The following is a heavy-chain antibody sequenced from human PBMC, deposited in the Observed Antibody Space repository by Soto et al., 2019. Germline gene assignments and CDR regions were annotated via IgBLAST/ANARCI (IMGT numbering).Heavy chain of an antibody. V-gene: IGHV3-21*01. CDR2: ISSSSSYI. CDR1: GSTFSSYS. D-gene: IGHD3-3*01. CDR3: ARDLPIFGVVSPAWFDP. J-gene: IGHJ5*02. Sequence: VFLRLSSAASGSTFSSYSMNGVRQAPGKGLEWVSSISSSSSYIYYADSVKGRFTISRDNAKNSLYLQMNSLRAEDTAVYYCARDLPIFGVVSPAWFDPWGQGTLVTVSS.